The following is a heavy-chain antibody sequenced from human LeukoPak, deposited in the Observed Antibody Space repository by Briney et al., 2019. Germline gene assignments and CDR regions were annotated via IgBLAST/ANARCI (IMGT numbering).Heavy chain of an antibody. J-gene: IGHJ4*02. CDR2: IYTSGST. CDR1: GGSISSGSYY. D-gene: IGHD4-11*01. Sequence: SQTLSLTCTVSGGSISSGSYYWSWIRQPAGKGLEWIGRIYTSGSTNYNPSLKSRVTISVDTSKNRFSLKLSSVTAADTAVYYCARAPPSNYLDYWGQGTLITVSS. CDR3: ARAPPSNYLDY. V-gene: IGHV4-61*02.